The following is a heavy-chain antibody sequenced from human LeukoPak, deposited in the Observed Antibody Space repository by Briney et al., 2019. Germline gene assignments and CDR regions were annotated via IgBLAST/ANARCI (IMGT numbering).Heavy chain of an antibody. J-gene: IGHJ4*02. Sequence: GGSLRLSCAASGFTFSSYGMHWVRQAPGKGLEWVAFIRYDGSNKYYADSVKGRFTISRDNSKNTVLLQMNNLRLEDAAVYYCAGGRQPPLDYWGQGTLVTVSS. CDR2: IRYDGSNK. CDR1: GFTFSSYG. V-gene: IGHV3-30*02. D-gene: IGHD3-16*01. CDR3: AGGRQPPLDY.